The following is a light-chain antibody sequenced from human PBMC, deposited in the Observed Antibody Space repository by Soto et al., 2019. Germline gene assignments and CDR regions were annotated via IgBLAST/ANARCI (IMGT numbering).Light chain of an antibody. CDR2: EVS. V-gene: IGLV2-14*01. J-gene: IGLJ3*02. CDR3: RSYRGSNPWV. CDR1: SSDVGGYNY. Sequence: QSALTQPASVSGSPGQSITISCTGTSSDVGGYNYVSWYQQYPGKAPKLMIYEVSNRPSGVSNRFAGSKSVNTASLTFSGLQAEDEADYYCRSYRGSNPWVFGGGTKLTVL.